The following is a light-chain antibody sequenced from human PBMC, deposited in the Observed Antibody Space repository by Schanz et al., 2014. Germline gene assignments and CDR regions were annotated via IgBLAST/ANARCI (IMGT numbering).Light chain of an antibody. CDR3: QQYDDLPLT. V-gene: IGKV1-5*01. CDR2: DAS. Sequence: DIQMTQSPSTLSASVGDRVTLTCRARQSITHLLAWYQQKPGRAPKLLIYDASTLERGVPSRFSGSGSGTEFTLTITSLQPDDFATYYCQQYDDLPLTFGGGTKVEIK. J-gene: IGKJ4*01. CDR1: QSITHL.